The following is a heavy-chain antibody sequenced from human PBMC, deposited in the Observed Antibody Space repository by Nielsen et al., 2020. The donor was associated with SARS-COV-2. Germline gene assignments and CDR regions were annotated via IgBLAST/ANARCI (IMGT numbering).Heavy chain of an antibody. V-gene: IGHV3-11*06. D-gene: IGHD2-2*01. J-gene: IGHJ6*03. CDR3: ARAGLGYCSSTSCYQRWYYMDV. CDR2: ISSSSSYT. CDR1: GFTFSDYY. Sequence: GGSLRLSCAASGFTFSDYYMSWIRQAPGKGLEWVSYISSSSSYTNYADSVKGRFTISRDNAKNSLYLQMNSLRAEDTAVYYCARAGLGYCSSTSCYQRWYYMDVWGKGTTVTVSS.